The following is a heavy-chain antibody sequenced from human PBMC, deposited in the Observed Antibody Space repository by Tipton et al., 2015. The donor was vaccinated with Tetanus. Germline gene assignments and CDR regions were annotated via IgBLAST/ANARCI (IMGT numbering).Heavy chain of an antibody. CDR2: MNPNRGNT. J-gene: IGHJ3*02. Sequence: QLVQSGAEVKKPGASVKVSCKASGYTFTSYDINWVRQATGQGLEWMGWMNPNRGNTGYAQKFQGRVTMTRNTSISTAYMELSSLRSEDTAVYYCAISPQIGREALGSFDIWGQGTMVTVSS. CDR1: GYTFTSYD. V-gene: IGHV1-8*01. D-gene: IGHD1-14*01. CDR3: AISPQIGREALGSFDI.